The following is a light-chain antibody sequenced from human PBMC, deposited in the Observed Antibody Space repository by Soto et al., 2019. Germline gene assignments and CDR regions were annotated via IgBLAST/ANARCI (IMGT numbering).Light chain of an antibody. Sequence: QSVPTQPASVSGSPGQSITISCTGTSSDVGGYNYVSWYQHHPGKAPKLLIYDVSNRPSGISNRFSGSKSDNTASLTISGLQPEDEADYYCSSYTTSNTRQIVFGTGTKLTVL. CDR3: SSYTTSNTRQIV. V-gene: IGLV2-14*03. J-gene: IGLJ1*01. CDR2: DVS. CDR1: SSDVGGYNY.